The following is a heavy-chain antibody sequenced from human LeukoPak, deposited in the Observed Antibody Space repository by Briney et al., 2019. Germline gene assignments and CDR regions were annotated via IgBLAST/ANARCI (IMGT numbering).Heavy chain of an antibody. CDR1: GFTFSKYA. CDR3: ARDTQEQGNWFEP. J-gene: IGHJ5*02. Sequence: GGSLRLSCAASGFTFSKYAIHWVRQAPGKGLEWVALISYDGSNKYYADSVKGRFTISRDNSKNTLYLQMNSLRPEDMAVYYCARDTQEQGNWFEPWGQGTLVTVSS. D-gene: IGHD6-13*01. V-gene: IGHV3-30-3*01. CDR2: ISYDGSNK.